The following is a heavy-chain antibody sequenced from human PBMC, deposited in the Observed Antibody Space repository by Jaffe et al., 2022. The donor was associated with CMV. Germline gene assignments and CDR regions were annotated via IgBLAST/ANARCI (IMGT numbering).Heavy chain of an antibody. J-gene: IGHJ6*03. CDR2: ISITSRRFV. Sequence: EVQLVESGGGLVKPGGSLRLSCVTSGFTFSSYWMQWVRQAPGKGLEWVSSISITSRRFVHYAGSVKGRFTISRDDAKNSLFLQMNSLRSDDTAVYYCARATTYYYDSPSPYNYYMDVWGKGTTVTVSS. CDR3: ARATTYYYDSPSPYNYYMDV. CDR1: GFTFSSYW. V-gene: IGHV3-21*01. D-gene: IGHD3-22*01.